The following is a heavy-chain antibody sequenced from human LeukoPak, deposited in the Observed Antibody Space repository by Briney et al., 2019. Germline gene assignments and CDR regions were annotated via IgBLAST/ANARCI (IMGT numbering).Heavy chain of an antibody. CDR1: GFSFSSYG. CDR3: AKTYSRESGYDFFFHY. D-gene: IGHD5-12*01. V-gene: IGHV3-33*06. J-gene: IGHJ4*02. Sequence: PGGSLRLSCAASGFSFSSYGFHWVRQAPGKGLEWVSAISYDGKNINYADSVKGRFTISRDNSRNTVYLQMNSLRVEDTAVYYCAKTYSRESGYDFFFHYWGQGTRVTVSS. CDR2: ISYDGKNI.